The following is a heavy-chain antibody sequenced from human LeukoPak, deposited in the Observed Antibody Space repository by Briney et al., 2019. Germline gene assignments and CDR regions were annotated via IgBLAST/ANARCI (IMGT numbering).Heavy chain of an antibody. Sequence: ASVKVSCKASGYTFTSYGISWMRQAPGQGLEWMGWISAYNGNTNYAQKLQGRVTMTTDTSTSTAYMELRSLRSDDTAVYYCAREPSFGYSSGWRDYWGQGTLVTVSS. V-gene: IGHV1-18*01. CDR2: ISAYNGNT. J-gene: IGHJ4*02. CDR1: GYTFTSYG. D-gene: IGHD6-19*01. CDR3: AREPSFGYSSGWRDY.